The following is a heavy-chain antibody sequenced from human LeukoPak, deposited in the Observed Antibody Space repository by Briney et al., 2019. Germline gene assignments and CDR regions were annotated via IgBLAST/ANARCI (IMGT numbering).Heavy chain of an antibody. V-gene: IGHV3-23*01. CDR3: AKVRSAVVAAATNY. D-gene: IGHD2-15*01. CDR2: ISGSGGST. Sequence: GGSLRLSCAASGFTFSNYAMSWVRQAPGKGLEWVSVISGSGGSTYHADSVKGRFTISRDNSNNPLYLQMNSLRAEDTAIYYCAKVRSAVVAAATNYWGQGTLVTVSS. CDR1: GFTFSNYA. J-gene: IGHJ4*02.